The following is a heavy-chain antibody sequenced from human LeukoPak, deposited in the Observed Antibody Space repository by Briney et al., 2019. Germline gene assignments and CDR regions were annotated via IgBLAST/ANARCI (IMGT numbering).Heavy chain of an antibody. D-gene: IGHD5-12*01. CDR2: IYYSGST. J-gene: IGHJ4*02. Sequence: SETLSLTCTVSGGSISSYYWSWIRQPPGKGLEWIGYIYYSGSTNYNPSLKSRVTISVDTSKNQFSLKLSSVTAADTAVYYCARERGYGDYPELYFDYWGQGTLVTVSS. CDR3: ARERGYGDYPELYFDY. V-gene: IGHV4-59*12. CDR1: GGSISSYY.